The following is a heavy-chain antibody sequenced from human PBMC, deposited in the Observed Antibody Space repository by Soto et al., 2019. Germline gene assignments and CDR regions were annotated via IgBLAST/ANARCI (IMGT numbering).Heavy chain of an antibody. Sequence: QLVESGGRGVQPGRSLRLSCEASEFTFSSYAMHCVRQAPGRRLEWVALISFDGANEYYADSVKGRFIISRDNSKSMVYLQMNSLSPDDTAIYYCARPIPRWSYHYGMDVWGQGTTVTVSS. J-gene: IGHJ6*02. V-gene: IGHV3-30-3*01. CDR3: ARPIPRWSYHYGMDV. CDR1: EFTFSSYA. CDR2: ISFDGANE. D-gene: IGHD2-15*01.